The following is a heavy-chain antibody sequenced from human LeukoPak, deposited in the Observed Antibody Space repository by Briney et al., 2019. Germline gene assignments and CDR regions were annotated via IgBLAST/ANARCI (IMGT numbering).Heavy chain of an antibody. J-gene: IGHJ4*02. CDR1: GGSVSSSSYY. CDR3: ARDRQQWVGGSAFDI. Sequence: SETLSLTCTVSGGSVSSSSYYWGWIRQPPGKGLEWIGSIYYSGSTYYNPSLKSRVTISVDTSKNQFSLKLSSVTAADTAVYYCARDRQQWVGGSAFDIWGQGTLVTVSS. CDR2: IYYSGST. D-gene: IGHD3-16*01. V-gene: IGHV4-39*02.